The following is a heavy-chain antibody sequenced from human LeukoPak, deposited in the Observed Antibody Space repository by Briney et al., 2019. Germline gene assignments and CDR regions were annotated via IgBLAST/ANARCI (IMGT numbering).Heavy chain of an antibody. J-gene: IGHJ4*02. D-gene: IGHD3-10*01. CDR1: GFTFSSFT. CDR3: ARDGGSGSYSYYFDF. V-gene: IGHV3-21*01. CDR2: INGNSFYI. Sequence: GGSLRLSCAASGFTFSSFTMNWVRQAPGKGLEWVSSINGNSFYIYYADSVKGRFTISRDNAKNSLHLQMNSLRAEDTAVYYCARDGGSGSYSYYFDFWGQGTLVTVSS.